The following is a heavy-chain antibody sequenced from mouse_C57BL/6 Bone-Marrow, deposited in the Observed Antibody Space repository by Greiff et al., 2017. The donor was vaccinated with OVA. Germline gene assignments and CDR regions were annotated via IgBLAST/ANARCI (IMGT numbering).Heavy chain of an antibody. Sequence: VQLVESGPGLVKPSQSLFLTCSITGFPITSGYYWIWIRQSPGKPLEWMGYITHSGETFYNPSLQSPISITRETSKNQFFLQLNSVTTEDTAMYYCAGDRRGIYYGYDGAFAYWGQGTLVTVSA. CDR1: GFPITSGYY. V-gene: IGHV12-3*01. CDR3: AGDRRGIYYGYDGAFAY. J-gene: IGHJ3*01. CDR2: ITHSGET. D-gene: IGHD2-2*01.